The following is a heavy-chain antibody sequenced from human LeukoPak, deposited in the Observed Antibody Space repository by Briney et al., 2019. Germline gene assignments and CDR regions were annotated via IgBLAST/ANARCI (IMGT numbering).Heavy chain of an antibody. CDR1: GYTFTRYG. CDR3: ARDEAKTYYYDSSGYSY. V-gene: IGHV1-18*01. CDR2: ISAHNGDT. D-gene: IGHD3-22*01. Sequence: VASVKVSCKASGYTFTRYGISWVRQAPGQGLEWMGWISAHNGDTNYAQKFQGRVTITADKSTSTAYMELSSLRSEDTAVYYCARDEAKTYYYDSSGYSYWGQGTLVTVSS. J-gene: IGHJ4*02.